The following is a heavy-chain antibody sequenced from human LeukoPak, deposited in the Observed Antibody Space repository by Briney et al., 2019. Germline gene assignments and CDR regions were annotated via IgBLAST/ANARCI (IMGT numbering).Heavy chain of an antibody. CDR2: ISAYSGNT. CDR1: GYTFTSYG. Sequence: ASVKVSCEASGYTFTSYGMSWVRQAPGQGLEWMRWISAYSGNTKYAQKLQGRVTMTRDTSTSTAYMELSSLRSDDTAVYYCAREAAVVIAIGIDYYYMDVWGKGTTVTVSS. J-gene: IGHJ6*03. D-gene: IGHD2-21*01. V-gene: IGHV1-18*01. CDR3: AREAAVVIAIGIDYYYMDV.